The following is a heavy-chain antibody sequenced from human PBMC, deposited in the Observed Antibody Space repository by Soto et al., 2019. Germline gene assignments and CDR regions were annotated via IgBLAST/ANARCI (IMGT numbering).Heavy chain of an antibody. V-gene: IGHV1-69*06. Sequence: GASVKGSWKAFGGAFSSYAISWVRQAPGQGLEWMGGIIPIFGTANYAQKFQGRVTITADKSTSTAYMELSSLRSEDTAVYYCARENKMVRGVIITNLSGYSPYGMDVWRQGTMVTVSS. CDR3: ARENKMVRGVIITNLSGYSPYGMDV. CDR1: GGAFSSYA. CDR2: IIPIFGTA. D-gene: IGHD3-10*01. J-gene: IGHJ6*02.